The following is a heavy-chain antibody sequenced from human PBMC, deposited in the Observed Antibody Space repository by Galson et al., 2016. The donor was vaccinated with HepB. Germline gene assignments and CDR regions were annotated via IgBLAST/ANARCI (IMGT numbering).Heavy chain of an antibody. V-gene: IGHV3-23*01. CDR3: VKGASMGWLQLQASYFDY. Sequence: SLRLSCAASGFTFSSYAMSWVRQAPGKGLEWVSIISGSGGSTYYADSVKGRFTISRDNPRNTLYPQMNSLRSEDTAVYYCVKGASMGWLQLQASYFDYWGQGTLVTVSS. CDR2: ISGSGGST. J-gene: IGHJ4*02. D-gene: IGHD5-24*01. CDR1: GFTFSSYA.